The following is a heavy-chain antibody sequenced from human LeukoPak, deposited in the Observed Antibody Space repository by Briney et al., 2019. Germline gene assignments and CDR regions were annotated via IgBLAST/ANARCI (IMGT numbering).Heavy chain of an antibody. V-gene: IGHV1-69*13. CDR2: IIPIFGTA. Sequence: ASVKVSCTSPGGTFSSYAISWVRQAPGQGLEWMGGIIPIFGTANYAQKFQGRVTITADESTSTAYMELSSLRSEDTAVYYCARAPLAAAGFSYWGQGTLVTVSS. CDR3: ARAPLAAAGFSY. CDR1: GGTFSSYA. D-gene: IGHD6-13*01. J-gene: IGHJ4*02.